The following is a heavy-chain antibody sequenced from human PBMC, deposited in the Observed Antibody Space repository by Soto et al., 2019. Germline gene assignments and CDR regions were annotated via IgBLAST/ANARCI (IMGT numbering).Heavy chain of an antibody. D-gene: IGHD3-10*01. CDR2: IYYSGST. Sequence: PSETLSLTCTVSGGSISSYYWSWIRQPPGKGLEWIGYIYYSGSTNYNPSLKSRVTISVDTSKHQFSLKLSSVTAADTAVYYCARGGLDTMVRGVWGYYYYGVDVWGKGTTVTVSS. J-gene: IGHJ6*04. CDR1: GGSISSYY. V-gene: IGHV4-59*01. CDR3: ARGGLDTMVRGVWGYYYYGVDV.